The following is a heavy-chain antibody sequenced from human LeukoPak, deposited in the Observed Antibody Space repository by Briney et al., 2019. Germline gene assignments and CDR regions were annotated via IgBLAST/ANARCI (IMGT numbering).Heavy chain of an antibody. D-gene: IGHD3-16*01. CDR2: IIPIFGTA. Sequence: SVKVSCKASGGTFSSYAISWVRQAPGQGLEWMGGIIPIFGTADYAQKFQGRVTITADKSTSTANMELSSLRSEDTAGYYCATGLTYYYYVWGSSSKPRGFPFDYWGQGTLVTVSS. J-gene: IGHJ4*02. CDR1: GGTFSSYA. CDR3: ATGLTYYYYVWGSSSKPRGFPFDY. V-gene: IGHV1-69*06.